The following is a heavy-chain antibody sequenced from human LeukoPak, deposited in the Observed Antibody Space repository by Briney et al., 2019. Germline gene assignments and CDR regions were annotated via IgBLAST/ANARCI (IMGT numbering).Heavy chain of an antibody. CDR2: ISGSGDST. J-gene: IGHJ5*02. V-gene: IGHV3-23*01. D-gene: IGHD3-22*01. CDR1: GFTFNSYD. Sequence: GGSLRLSCAASGFTFNSYDMSWVRQAPGKGPEWVSAISGSGDSTYYADSVKGRFTISRDNAKNSLYLQMNSLRAKDTALYYCARDYYDSSGSSWFDPWGQGTLVTVSS. CDR3: ARDYYDSSGSSWFDP.